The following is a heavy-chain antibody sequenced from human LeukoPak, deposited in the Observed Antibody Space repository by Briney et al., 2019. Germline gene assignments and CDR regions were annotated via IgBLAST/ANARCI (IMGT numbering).Heavy chain of an antibody. V-gene: IGHV3-21*01. CDR1: EFTFSSYS. CDR3: ARPTVTTFRGYYYYGMDV. J-gene: IGHJ6*02. CDR2: ISSSSSYI. D-gene: IGHD4-11*01. Sequence: GGSLRLSCAASEFTFSSYSMNWVRQAPGKGLEWVSSISSSSSYIYYADSVKGRFTISRDNAKNSLYLQMNSLRAEDTAVYYCARPTVTTFRGYYYYGMDVWGQGTTVTVSS.